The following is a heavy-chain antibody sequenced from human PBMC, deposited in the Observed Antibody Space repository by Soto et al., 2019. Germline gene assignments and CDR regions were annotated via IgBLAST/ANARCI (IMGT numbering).Heavy chain of an antibody. J-gene: IGHJ4*02. Sequence: PSETLSLTCTVSDGSVSSGSYYWTWIRQPPGKGLEWIGYFYSSGSTLYNPSLMSRVIISVDTSMNQFSLKLSSVTAADTAVYYCARDSLAFFDSWGQGTLVTVSS. CDR1: DGSVSSGSYY. CDR2: FYSSGST. CDR3: ARDSLAFFDS. D-gene: IGHD5-12*01. V-gene: IGHV4-61*01.